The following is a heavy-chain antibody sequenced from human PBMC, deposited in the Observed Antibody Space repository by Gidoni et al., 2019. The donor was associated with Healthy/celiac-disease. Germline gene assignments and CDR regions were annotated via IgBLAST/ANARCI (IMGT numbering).Heavy chain of an antibody. V-gene: IGHV3-48*01. D-gene: IGHD2-15*01. J-gene: IGHJ4*02. Sequence: EVQLVESGGGLVQPGGSLRLSCAASGCTFSSYSMNWVRQAPGKGLEWVSYISSSSSTIYYADSVKGRFTISRDNAKNSLYLQMNSLRAEDTAVYYCARDSVKCSGGSCYSPNFDYWGQGTLVTVSS. CDR3: ARDSVKCSGGSCYSPNFDY. CDR1: GCTFSSYS. CDR2: ISSSSSTI.